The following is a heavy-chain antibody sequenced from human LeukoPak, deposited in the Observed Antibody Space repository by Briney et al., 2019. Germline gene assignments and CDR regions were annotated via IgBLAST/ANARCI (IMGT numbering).Heavy chain of an antibody. CDR1: GFTVNSNY. D-gene: IGHD2-2*01. CDR2: INTDSMT. CDR3: AKGTRHCSSTSCYPSFDY. Sequence: PGGSLRLSCAASGFTVNSNYMNWVRQAPGKGLDWVSLINTDSMTYYADSVKGRFTISRDNSRNTVFLQMSNLRAEDTAVYYCAKGTRHCSSTSCYPSFDYWGQGTLVTVSS. J-gene: IGHJ4*02. V-gene: IGHV3-53*01.